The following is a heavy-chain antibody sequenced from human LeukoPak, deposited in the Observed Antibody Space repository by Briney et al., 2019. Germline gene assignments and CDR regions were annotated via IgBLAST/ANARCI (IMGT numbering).Heavy chain of an antibody. Sequence: PRGSLRLSCAASGFTFNRYWMHWVRQAPGEGPVWVAHILNDGGSTSYADSVKGRFTISRDNAKNTLSLQMNSLRAEDTAVYYCVRHNYGYDYWGQGTPVTVSS. D-gene: IGHD5-18*01. CDR2: ILNDGGST. V-gene: IGHV3-74*01. CDR1: GFTFNRYW. J-gene: IGHJ4*02. CDR3: VRHNYGYDY.